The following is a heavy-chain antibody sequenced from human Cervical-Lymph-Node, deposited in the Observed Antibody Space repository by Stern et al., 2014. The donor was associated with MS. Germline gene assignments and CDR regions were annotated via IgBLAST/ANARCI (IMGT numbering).Heavy chain of an antibody. J-gene: IGHJ6*02. CDR1: GGPLNNLP. Sequence: QEQLVQSGAEVKKPGSSVKVSCKTSGGPLNNLPISWVRQAPGQGLEWMGGIIPLFTTAAYAQKFQGRVTITTDTSTNTVYMEVSSLSPEDTAVYYCAKDPPLGVLSEGGCKYFDVDVWGQGTTVTVSS. V-gene: IGHV1-69*06. CDR3: AKDPPLGVLSEGGCKYFDVDV. CDR2: IIPLFTTA. D-gene: IGHD3-3*01.